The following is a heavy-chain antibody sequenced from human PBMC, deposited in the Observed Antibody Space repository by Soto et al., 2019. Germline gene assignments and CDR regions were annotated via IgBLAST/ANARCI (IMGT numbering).Heavy chain of an antibody. J-gene: IGHJ6*02. Sequence: ASLKVSCKASGYTFTSYGISWVRQAPGQGLGWMGWISAYNGNTNYAQKLQGRVTMTTDTSTSKAYMELRSLRSDDTAVYYCARDRPYCSGGRCYGTMDVWGQGTTVTVSS. D-gene: IGHD2-15*01. V-gene: IGHV1-18*01. CDR2: ISAYNGNT. CDR1: GYTFTSYG. CDR3: ARDRPYCSGGRCYGTMDV.